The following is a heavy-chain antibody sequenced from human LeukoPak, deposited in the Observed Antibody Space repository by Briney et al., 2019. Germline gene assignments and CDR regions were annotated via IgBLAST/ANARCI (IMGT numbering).Heavy chain of an antibody. V-gene: IGHV4-4*07. CDR1: GSSFNTYY. D-gene: IGHD4-17*01. Sequence: SETLSLTCSVSGSSFNTYYWSSIRQPAGKALEWIGRIHTSGSADYSPSLQSRVTISVDMSKKEFSLKLTSVTAADTAVYYCARDIVYLIDEDYGWGQGILVTVSS. CDR3: ARDIVYLIDEDYG. J-gene: IGHJ4*02. CDR2: IHTSGSA.